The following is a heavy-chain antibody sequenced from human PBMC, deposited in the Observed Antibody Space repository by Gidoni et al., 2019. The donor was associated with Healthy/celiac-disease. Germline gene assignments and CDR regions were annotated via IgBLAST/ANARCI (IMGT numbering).Heavy chain of an antibody. V-gene: IGHV4-34*01. CDR2: INHSGST. CDR1: GGSFSGYY. D-gene: IGHD2-2*02. J-gene: IGHJ3*02. Sequence: QVQLQQWGAGLLKPSETLSLTCAVYGGSFSGYYWSWIRQPPGKGLEWIGEINHSGSTNYNPSLKSRVTISVDTSKNQFSLKLSSVTAADTAVYYCARVSYTKDAFDIWGQGTMVTVSS. CDR3: ARVSYTKDAFDI.